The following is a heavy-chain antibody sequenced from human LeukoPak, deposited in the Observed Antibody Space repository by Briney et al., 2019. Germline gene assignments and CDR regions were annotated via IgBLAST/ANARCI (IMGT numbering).Heavy chain of an antibody. Sequence: GGSLRLSCAASGLTFSNYWMDWVRQAPGRGLEWVANIKQDGSEKNYVDSVKGRFIISRDNAKNSLYLQMNTLRADDTAVYYCARDGFGAGSNWGQGTLVTVSS. CDR2: IKQDGSEK. J-gene: IGHJ4*02. V-gene: IGHV3-7*03. CDR3: ARDGFGAGSN. CDR1: GLTFSNYW. D-gene: IGHD3-16*01.